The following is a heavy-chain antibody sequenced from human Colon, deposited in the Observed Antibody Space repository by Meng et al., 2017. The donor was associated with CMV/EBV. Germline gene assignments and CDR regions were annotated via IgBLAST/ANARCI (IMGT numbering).Heavy chain of an antibody. Sequence: QVKLGRFGAEVKKPGASVKVSCKTSGYTFSDYHIPWVRQAPGQGLEWMGWTNSNSGATDYAQKFQGRFTMTRDTSITTVYMELSSLRSDDTAVYYCARDPSGSRVPFDYWGQGSLVTVSS. D-gene: IGHD1-26*01. CDR2: TNSNSGAT. CDR3: ARDPSGSRVPFDY. CDR1: GYTFSDYH. J-gene: IGHJ4*02. V-gene: IGHV1-2*02.